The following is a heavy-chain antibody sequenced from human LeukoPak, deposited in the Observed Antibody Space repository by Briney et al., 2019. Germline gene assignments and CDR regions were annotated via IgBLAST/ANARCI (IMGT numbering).Heavy chain of an antibody. CDR3: ARTGRTTRSYGSGSFWGYHYYYMDV. Sequence: ASVKVSCKASGYTFADYYMQWVRLATGQGLEWMGWMNPNSGNAAYAQKFQGRVTMTRNTSISTAYMELTSLRSEDTAVYYCARTGRTTRSYGSGSFWGYHYYYMDVWGKGTTVTIAS. V-gene: IGHV1-8*02. CDR2: MNPNSGNA. D-gene: IGHD3-10*01. CDR1: GYTFADYY. J-gene: IGHJ6*03.